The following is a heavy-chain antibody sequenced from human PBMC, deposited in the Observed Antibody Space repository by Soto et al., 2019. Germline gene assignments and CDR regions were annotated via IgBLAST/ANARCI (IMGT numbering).Heavy chain of an antibody. V-gene: IGHV3-7*01. D-gene: IGHD3-10*01. Sequence: ETLSLTCTVSGGSISSSSYYWGWVRQAPGKGLEWVANIKQDGSEKYYVDSVKGRFTISRDNAKNSLYLQMNSLRAEDTAVYYCASGEEWFGELFDYWGQGTLVTVSS. CDR2: IKQDGSEK. CDR3: ASGEEWFGELFDY. J-gene: IGHJ4*02. CDR1: GGSISSSSYY.